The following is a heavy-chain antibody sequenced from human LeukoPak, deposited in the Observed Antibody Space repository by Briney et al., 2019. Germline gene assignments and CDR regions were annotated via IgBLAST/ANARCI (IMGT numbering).Heavy chain of an antibody. J-gene: IGHJ3*02. CDR2: MNPYTAKT. D-gene: IGHD6-13*01. CDR1: GYTFTSYD. V-gene: IGHV1-8*01. CDR3: ARGVTMYSSSWDAFDI. Sequence: GASVKVSCKASGYTFTSYDINWVRQAPGQGLEWMGWMNPYTAKTGYAQNFQGRVAITRNTSTSTAYMELSSLRSEDTAVYYCARGVTMYSSSWDAFDIWGQGTMITVSS.